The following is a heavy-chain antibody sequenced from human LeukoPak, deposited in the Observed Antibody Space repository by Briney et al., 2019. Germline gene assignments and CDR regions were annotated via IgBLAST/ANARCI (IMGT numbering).Heavy chain of an antibody. CDR1: GFTFSSYS. V-gene: IGHV3-48*01. J-gene: IGHJ3*02. CDR2: ISSSSSTI. Sequence: PGGSLRLSCAASGFTFSSYSMNWVRQAPGKGLEWVSSISSSSSTIYYADSVKGRFTISRDNAKNSLYLQMNSLRAEDTAVYYCARVRGRGYSYGPDDAFDIWGQGTMVTVSS. CDR3: ARVRGRGYSYGPDDAFDI. D-gene: IGHD5-18*01.